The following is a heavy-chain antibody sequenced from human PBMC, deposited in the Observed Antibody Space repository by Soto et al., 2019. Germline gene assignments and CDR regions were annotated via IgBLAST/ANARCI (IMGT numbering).Heavy chain of an antibody. CDR1: GFLFSSHG. V-gene: IGHV1-18*03. Sequence: QVQLVQSGAEVKKPGASVKVSCKASGFLFSSHGVNWVRRAPGQGLEWMGWIGGYNGNTNYAQNFQGRVTMTTDTSTNTAYTELRSLRSDDMAMYYCASWAGQARDFGGPFDYRGQGTLVTVSS. CDR2: IGGYNGNT. D-gene: IGHD4-17*01. J-gene: IGHJ4*02. CDR3: ASWAGQARDFGGPFDY.